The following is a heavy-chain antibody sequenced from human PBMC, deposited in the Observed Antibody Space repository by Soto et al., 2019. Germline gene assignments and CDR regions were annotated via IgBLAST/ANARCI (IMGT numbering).Heavy chain of an antibody. CDR2: ISGSGGST. CDR3: AKAYLYGDYASGY. V-gene: IGHV3-23*01. Sequence: EVQLLESGGGLVQPGGSLRLSCAASGFTFSSYAMSWVRQAPGKGLEWVSAISGSGGSTYYADSVKGRFTIARDNSKNTLYLQMNRLRAEDTAVYYCAKAYLYGDYASGYWGQGTLVTVSS. CDR1: GFTFSSYA. J-gene: IGHJ4*02. D-gene: IGHD4-17*01.